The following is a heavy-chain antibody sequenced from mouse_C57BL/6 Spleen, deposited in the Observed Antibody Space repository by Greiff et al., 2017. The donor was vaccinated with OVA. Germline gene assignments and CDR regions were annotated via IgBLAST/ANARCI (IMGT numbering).Heavy chain of an antibody. CDR3: ARPGGYYYAMDY. CDR2: ISSGSSTI. J-gene: IGHJ4*01. CDR1: GFTFSDYG. V-gene: IGHV5-17*01. Sequence: EVKVEESGGGLVKPGRSLKLSCAASGFTFSDYGMHWVRQAPEKGLEWVAYISSGSSTIYYADTVKGRFTISRDNAKNTLFLQMTSLRSEDTAMYYCARPGGYYYAMDYWGQGTSVTVSS.